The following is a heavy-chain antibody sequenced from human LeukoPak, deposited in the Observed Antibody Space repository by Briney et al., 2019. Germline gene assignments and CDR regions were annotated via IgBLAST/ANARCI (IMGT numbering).Heavy chain of an antibody. CDR3: ARDGFDY. J-gene: IGHJ4*02. Sequence: GGSLRLSCAASGFPFSSYGMHWVRQAPGKGLEWVAVISYDGSNKYYEDSVKGRFTISRDNSKNTLYLQMNSLRAEDTAVYYCARDGFDYWGQGTLVTVSS. CDR2: ISYDGSNK. CDR1: GFPFSSYG. V-gene: IGHV3-30*03.